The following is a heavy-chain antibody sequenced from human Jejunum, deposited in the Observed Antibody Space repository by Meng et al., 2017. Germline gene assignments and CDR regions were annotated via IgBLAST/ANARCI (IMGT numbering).Heavy chain of an antibody. Sequence: ESGPGCGGASGTLPLNCAVSGCSLINNNYWSWVGQPRGKGLEWIGEISDGGSTSYNPSLKNRVTVSIDKSKSQFSLKLSSVTAADTAVYFCAKNGYCSGGRCSSGTSFAPWGQGTLVTVSS. J-gene: IGHJ5*02. CDR3: AKNGYCSGGRCSSGTSFAP. D-gene: IGHD2-15*01. CDR2: ISDGGST. V-gene: IGHV4-4*01. CDR1: GCSLINNNY.